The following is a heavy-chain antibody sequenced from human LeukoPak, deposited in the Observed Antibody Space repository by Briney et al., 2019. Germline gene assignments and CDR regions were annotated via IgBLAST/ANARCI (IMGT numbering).Heavy chain of an antibody. Sequence: GGSLRLSCAASGFTFSSYWMSWVRQAPGKGLEWVANIKQDGSEKYYVDSVKGRFTISRDNAKNSLYLQMNSLRAEDTAVYYCARESPQYYDILTDDPQNAFDIWGQGTMVTVSS. J-gene: IGHJ3*02. V-gene: IGHV3-7*01. CDR2: IKQDGSEK. CDR1: GFTFSSYW. CDR3: ARESPQYYDILTDDPQNAFDI. D-gene: IGHD3-9*01.